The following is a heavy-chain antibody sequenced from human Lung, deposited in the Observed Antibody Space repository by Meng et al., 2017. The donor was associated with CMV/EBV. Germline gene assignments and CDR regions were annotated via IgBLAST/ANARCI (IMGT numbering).Heavy chain of an antibody. D-gene: IGHD1-26*01. CDR1: GFTFEDYG. J-gene: IGHJ4*02. Sequence: GGSLGLXCAASGFTFEDYGMSWVRQVPGQGLEWVSSIIWNGAGTSYADSVKGRFIISRDNAKNSLYLQMNSLRAEDTALYYCARDRGSSEYYWDNGGKGTXVTVSS. CDR3: ARDRGSSEYYWDN. CDR2: IIWNGAGT. V-gene: IGHV3-20*04.